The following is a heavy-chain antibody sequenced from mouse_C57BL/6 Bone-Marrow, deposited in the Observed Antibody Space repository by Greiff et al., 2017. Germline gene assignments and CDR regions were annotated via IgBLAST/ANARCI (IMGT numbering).Heavy chain of an antibody. Sequence: EVHLVESGGGLVKPGGSLKLSCAASGFTFSSYAMSWVRQTPGKRLEWVATISDGGSYTYYPDNVKGRFTISRDNAKNNLYLQISHLKSEDTALYYCAREEDYYGSSYYLDYWGQGTTLTVSS. D-gene: IGHD1-1*01. CDR3: AREEDYYGSSYYLDY. CDR1: GFTFSSYA. J-gene: IGHJ2*01. CDR2: ISDGGSYT. V-gene: IGHV5-4*01.